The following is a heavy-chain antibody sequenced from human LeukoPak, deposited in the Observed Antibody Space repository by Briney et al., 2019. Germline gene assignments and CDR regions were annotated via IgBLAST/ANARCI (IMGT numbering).Heavy chain of an antibody. CDR3: ARHKGQHTVDY. Sequence: PSETLSLTCIVSGGSVSSSNYYWGWIRQPPGKGLEWIGSVYYSGSTYYNPSLKSRVTKSVDTSKNQFTLKLSSATAADTAVYYCARHKGQHTVDYWGQGTLVTVSS. J-gene: IGHJ4*02. D-gene: IGHD2-2*01. CDR2: VYYSGST. V-gene: IGHV4-39*01. CDR1: GGSVSSSNYY.